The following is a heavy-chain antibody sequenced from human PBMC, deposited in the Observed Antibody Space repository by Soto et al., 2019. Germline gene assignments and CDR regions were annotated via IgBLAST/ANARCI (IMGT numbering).Heavy chain of an antibody. J-gene: IGHJ3*02. D-gene: IGHD6-19*01. CDR3: ARVAGRWRIRGWYFDALDI. CDR2: IGWNSGNT. Sequence: GGSLRLSCAASGFTFDDYAIHWVRQAPGKGLEWVSGIGWNSGNTGYADSVRGRFTIFRDNAKNSVYLQMRSLRDDETAVYYCARVAGRWRIRGWYFDALDIRCQGTLVRVS. V-gene: IGHV3-9*01. CDR1: GFTFDDYA.